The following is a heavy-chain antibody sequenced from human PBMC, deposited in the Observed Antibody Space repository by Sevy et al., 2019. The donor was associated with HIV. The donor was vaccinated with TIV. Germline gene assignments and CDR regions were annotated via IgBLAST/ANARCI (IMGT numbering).Heavy chain of an antibody. CDR3: VSLFLSYRSGWSYFDY. Sequence: GGSLRLSCAISGFTVNDKYIIWVRQAPGKGLEWVSVIFSSGSTYYADYAKGRFTISRDNSKNTVYLQMNSLRAEDTAVYYCVSLFLSYRSGWSYFDYWGQGTRVTVSS. CDR1: GFTVNDKY. D-gene: IGHD6-19*01. V-gene: IGHV3-66*02. CDR2: IFSSGST. J-gene: IGHJ4*02.